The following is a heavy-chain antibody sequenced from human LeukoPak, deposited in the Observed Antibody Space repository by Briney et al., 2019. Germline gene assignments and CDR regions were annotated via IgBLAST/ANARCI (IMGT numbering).Heavy chain of an antibody. D-gene: IGHD3-22*01. J-gene: IGHJ3*02. Sequence: GGSLRLSCAASGFTFSSYAMSWVRQAPGKGLDWVSGISGSGGSTYYADSVKGRFTISRDNSKNTLYLQMNSLRAEDTAVYYCAKDGPLTDYYYDSSEGPDAFDIWGQGTMVTVSS. V-gene: IGHV3-23*01. CDR3: AKDGPLTDYYYDSSEGPDAFDI. CDR2: ISGSGGST. CDR1: GFTFSSYA.